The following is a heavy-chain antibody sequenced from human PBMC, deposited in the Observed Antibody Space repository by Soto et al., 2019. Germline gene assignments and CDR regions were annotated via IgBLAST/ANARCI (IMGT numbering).Heavy chain of an antibody. Sequence: PSESLSHTYYRYSRQYTAYYWRRMQQQPGVGLEWIGEINHSGSTNYNPSLKSRVTISVDTSKNQFFLKLSSVTAADTAVYYCARVSPFMVRGVINPYYYYYYMDVWGKGTTVT. J-gene: IGHJ6*03. CDR3: ARVSPFMVRGVINPYYYYYYMDV. CDR2: INHSGST. V-gene: IGHV4-34*01. CDR1: SRQYTAYY. D-gene: IGHD3-10*01.